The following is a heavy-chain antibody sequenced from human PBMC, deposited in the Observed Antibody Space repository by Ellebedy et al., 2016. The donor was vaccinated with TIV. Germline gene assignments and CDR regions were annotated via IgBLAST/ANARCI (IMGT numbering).Heavy chain of an antibody. Sequence: SLKISCAASGFTFDPYAMQWVRQAPGKGLVWVSGISGDSGTIGYADSVRGRFTISRDNAKNSLYLEMNSLRADDTALFYGAKSKERYGGNSADAVDIWGQGTMVTVSS. J-gene: IGHJ3*02. D-gene: IGHD4-23*01. CDR2: ISGDSGTI. CDR1: GFTFDPYA. V-gene: IGHV3-9*01. CDR3: AKSKERYGGNSADAVDI.